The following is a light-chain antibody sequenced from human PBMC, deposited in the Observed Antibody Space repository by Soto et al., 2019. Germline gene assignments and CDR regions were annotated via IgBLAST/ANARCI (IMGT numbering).Light chain of an antibody. J-gene: IGKJ5*01. CDR1: ESVSSK. V-gene: IGKV3-11*01. Sequence: EIVLTQSPATLSVSPWEIATLSCRASESVSSKLVWYQKKPGQAPRLLIYDASNRATGIPARFSGSGSGTDFTLTISSLEPEDFAVYYCQQRSNWPPITFGQGTRLEIK. CDR3: QQRSNWPPIT. CDR2: DAS.